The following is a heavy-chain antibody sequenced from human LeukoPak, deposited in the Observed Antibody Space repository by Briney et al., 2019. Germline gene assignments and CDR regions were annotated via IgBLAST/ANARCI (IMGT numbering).Heavy chain of an antibody. V-gene: IGHV3-53*01. Sequence: GGSLRLSCAASGLTGSHNYVSWVRQAPGKGLEWVSAVHTSGDTCYADSVKGRFTIPRDTSKNTLYLQINSLRVEDTAVYYCIVFGDSNHWGQGTLVTVSS. CDR3: IVFGDSNH. CDR1: GLTGSHNY. J-gene: IGHJ5*02. CDR2: VHTSGDT. D-gene: IGHD4-17*01.